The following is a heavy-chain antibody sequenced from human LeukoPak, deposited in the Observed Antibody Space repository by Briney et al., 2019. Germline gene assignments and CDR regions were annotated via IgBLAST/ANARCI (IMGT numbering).Heavy chain of an antibody. V-gene: IGHV3-7*01. CDR2: IKQDGSEK. CDR3: AKDRRGYSSSSNTFDY. CDR1: GFTFSSYW. J-gene: IGHJ4*02. D-gene: IGHD6-6*01. Sequence: PGGSLRLTCAASGFTFSSYWMSWVRQAPGKGLEWMANIKQDGSEKYYADSVKGRFTISRDNSKNTLYLQMNSLRAEDTAVYYCAKDRRGYSSSSNTFDYWGQGTLVTVSS.